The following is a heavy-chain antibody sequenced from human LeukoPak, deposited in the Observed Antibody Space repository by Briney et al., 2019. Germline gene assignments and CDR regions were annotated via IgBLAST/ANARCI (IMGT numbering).Heavy chain of an antibody. J-gene: IGHJ4*02. Sequence: ASVKVSCKASGYTFTSYGISWVRQAPGQGLEWMGWISAYNGNTNYAQKLQGRVTMTTDTSTSTAYMELRSLRSDDTAVYYCARAENRAFDWLVNGDYWGQGTLVTVSS. D-gene: IGHD3-9*01. V-gene: IGHV1-18*01. CDR1: GYTFTSYG. CDR2: ISAYNGNT. CDR3: ARAENRAFDWLVNGDY.